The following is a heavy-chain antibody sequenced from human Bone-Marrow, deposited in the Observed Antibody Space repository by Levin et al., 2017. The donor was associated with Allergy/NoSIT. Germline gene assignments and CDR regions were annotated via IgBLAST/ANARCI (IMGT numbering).Heavy chain of an antibody. J-gene: IGHJ4*02. V-gene: IGHV3-43*01. CDR2: ISWDASTT. CDR1: GFTFNDYT. Sequence: GGSLRLSCAASGFTFNDYTMHWVRQAPQRGLEWVSLISWDASTTYYADSVWGRFTISRDNSKNALYLQMNSLTTEDTALYYCAKDLSPRIAVTGNIEYWGQGTLVTVSS. D-gene: IGHD6-19*01. CDR3: AKDLSPRIAVTGNIEY.